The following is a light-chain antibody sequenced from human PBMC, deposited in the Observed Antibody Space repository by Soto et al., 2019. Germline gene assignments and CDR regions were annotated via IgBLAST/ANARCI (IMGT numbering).Light chain of an antibody. V-gene: IGKV3-11*01. CDR1: QSVSSY. Sequence: EIVLTPSPATLSLSPGEGATLSCSASQSVSSYLAWYQQKPGQAPRLLIYDASNRATGIPARFSGSGSGTDFTLTISRLEPEDCAVYYCQQFGSSLIAFGQGTRLEIK. J-gene: IGKJ5*01. CDR3: QQFGSSLIA. CDR2: DAS.